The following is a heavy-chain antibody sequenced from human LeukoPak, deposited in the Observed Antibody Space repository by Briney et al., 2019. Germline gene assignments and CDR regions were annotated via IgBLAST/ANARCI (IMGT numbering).Heavy chain of an antibody. Sequence: SETLSLTCTVSGGSISSYYWSWIRQPPGKGLEWIGYIYYSGSTNYNPSLKSRVTISVDTSKNQFSLKLSSVTAADTAVYYCARSGGGSSSGGWFDPWGQGTLVTVSS. V-gene: IGHV4-59*12. D-gene: IGHD6-6*01. CDR3: ARSGGGSSSGGWFDP. CDR1: GGSISSYY. CDR2: IYYSGST. J-gene: IGHJ5*02.